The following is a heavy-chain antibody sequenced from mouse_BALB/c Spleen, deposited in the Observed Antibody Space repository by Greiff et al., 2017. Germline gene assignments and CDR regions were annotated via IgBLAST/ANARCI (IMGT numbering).Heavy chain of an antibody. V-gene: IGHV14-3*02. Sequence: EVQLQQSGAELVKPGASVKLSCTASGFNIKDTYMHWVKQRPEQGLECIGRIDPANGNTKYDPKFQGKATITVDTSSNTAYLQLSSLTSEDTAVYYSASGGLRPWFANWGQGTLVTVSA. CDR2: IDPANGNT. D-gene: IGHD2-4*01. CDR1: GFNIKDTY. CDR3: ASGGLRPWFAN. J-gene: IGHJ3*01.